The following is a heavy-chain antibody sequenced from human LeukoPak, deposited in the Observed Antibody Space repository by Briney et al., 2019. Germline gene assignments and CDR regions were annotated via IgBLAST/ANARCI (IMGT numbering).Heavy chain of an antibody. CDR2: IYYSGST. CDR3: ARVITVRGVIFDY. CDR1: GGSFNTYY. J-gene: IGHJ4*02. D-gene: IGHD3-16*01. Sequence: SETLSLTCTVSGGSFNTYYWSWFRQPPGKGLEWLGYIYYSGSTNYNPSLKSRVTISVDTSKNQFSLKLSSVTAADTAVYYCARVITVRGVIFDYWGQGTLVTVSS. V-gene: IGHV4-59*01.